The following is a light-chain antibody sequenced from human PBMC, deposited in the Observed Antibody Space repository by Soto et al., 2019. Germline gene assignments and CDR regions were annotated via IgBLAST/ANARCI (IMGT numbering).Light chain of an antibody. CDR3: QKCNSAPHT. V-gene: IGKV1-27*01. CDR2: AAS. CDR1: QGVRNY. J-gene: IGKJ2*01. Sequence: DIQMTQSPSSLSASVGDRVTITCRASQGVRNYLAWYQQKPGKVPKLLMYAASTLQSGVPSRFSGSGSGTDFTLTISSLQPEDVATYYCQKCNSAPHTFGQGTKLEIK.